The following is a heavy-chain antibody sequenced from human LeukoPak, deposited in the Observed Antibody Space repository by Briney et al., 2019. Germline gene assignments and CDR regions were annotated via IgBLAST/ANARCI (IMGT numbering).Heavy chain of an antibody. CDR2: ISSSSSYI. CDR3: ARQYSSGWYYFDY. V-gene: IGHV3-21*01. CDR1: GFTFSSYS. Sequence: PGGSLRLSCAASGFTFSSYSMNWVRQAPGKGLEWVSSISSSSSYIYYGDSVKGRFTISRDNAKNSLYLQMNSLRAEDTAVYYCARQYSSGWYYFDYWGQGTLVTVSS. D-gene: IGHD6-19*01. J-gene: IGHJ4*02.